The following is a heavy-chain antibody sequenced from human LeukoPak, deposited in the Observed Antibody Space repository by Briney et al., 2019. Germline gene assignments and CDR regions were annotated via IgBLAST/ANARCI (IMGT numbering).Heavy chain of an antibody. Sequence: GGSLRLSCGPSGYTLSVYTMNWVRHAPGKGQERSTYISSGGSVMHYANSVKGRLTISRDNVESSVYLQLNSLRVEDTGVYYCTRDLEYWGQGVLVTVSS. CDR1: GYTLSVYT. CDR2: ISSGGSVM. V-gene: IGHV3-48*01. J-gene: IGHJ4*02. CDR3: TRDLEY.